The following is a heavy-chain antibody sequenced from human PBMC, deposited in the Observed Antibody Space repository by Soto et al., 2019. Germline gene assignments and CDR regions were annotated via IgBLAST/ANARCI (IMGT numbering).Heavy chain of an antibody. CDR3: AREHEYCSGGNRYYVPYYYGMDV. CDR1: GFTFNTYN. Sequence: GGSLRLSCAASGFTFNTYNMNWVRQAPGKGLEWVSYISSSSSTIYYADSVKGRFTISRDNAKNSLYLQMSGLRDEDTAVYYCAREHEYCSGGNRYYVPYYYGMDVWGQGTTVTVSS. D-gene: IGHD2-15*01. V-gene: IGHV3-48*02. J-gene: IGHJ6*02. CDR2: ISSSSSTI.